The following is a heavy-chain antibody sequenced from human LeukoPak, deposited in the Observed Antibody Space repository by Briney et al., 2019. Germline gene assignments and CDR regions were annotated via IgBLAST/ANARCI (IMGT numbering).Heavy chain of an antibody. CDR2: IYHSGST. J-gene: IGHJ6*04. CDR3: ARDLRACYGMDV. V-gene: IGHV4-38-2*02. CDR1: GYSISSGYY. Sequence: PSETLSLTCAVSGYSISSGYYWGWIRQPPGKGLEWIGSIYHSGSTYYNPSLKSRVTISVDTSKNQFSLKLSSVTAADTAVYYCARDLRACYGMDVWGKGTTVTVSS.